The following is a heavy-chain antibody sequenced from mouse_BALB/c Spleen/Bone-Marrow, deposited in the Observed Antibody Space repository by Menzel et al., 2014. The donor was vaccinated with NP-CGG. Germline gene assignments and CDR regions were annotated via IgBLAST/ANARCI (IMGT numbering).Heavy chain of an antibody. Sequence: QVQLQQSGPGLVAPSQSLSIPCTVSGFSLTSFGVHWVRQPPGKGLEWLGVIWAGGSTNYYSALMSRLSISKDNSKSQVFLKMNSLQTDDTAMYYCARDRYYYGSPCWYFDVWGAGTTVTVSS. CDR1: GFSLTSFG. V-gene: IGHV2-9*02. J-gene: IGHJ1*01. CDR3: ARDRYYYGSPCWYFDV. CDR2: IWAGGST. D-gene: IGHD1-1*01.